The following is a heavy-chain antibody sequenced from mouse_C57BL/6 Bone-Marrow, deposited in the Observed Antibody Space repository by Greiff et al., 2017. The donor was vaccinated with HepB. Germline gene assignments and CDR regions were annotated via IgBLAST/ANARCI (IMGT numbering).Heavy chain of an antibody. CDR3: ARAYYGNYVGY. V-gene: IGHV2-2*01. J-gene: IGHJ2*01. Sequence: QVQLKESGPGLVQPSQSLSITCTVSGFSLTSYGVHWVRQSPGKGLEWLGVIWSGGSTDYNAAFISRLSISKDNSKSQVFFKMNSLQADDTAKYYCARAYYGNYVGYWGQGTTLTVSS. D-gene: IGHD2-10*01. CDR1: GFSLTSYG. CDR2: IWSGGST.